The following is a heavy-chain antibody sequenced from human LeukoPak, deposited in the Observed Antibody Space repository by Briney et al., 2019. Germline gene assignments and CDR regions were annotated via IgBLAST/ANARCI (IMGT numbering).Heavy chain of an antibody. CDR1: GFTFSSYS. D-gene: IGHD3-3*01. V-gene: IGHV3-48*01. J-gene: IGHJ4*02. Sequence: GGSLRLSCAASGFTFSSYSMNWVRQAPGKGLEWVSYISSTSSHIFYADSVKGRFTISRDNAKNSLFLQMNSLRAEDTAVYYCARRDVTIFGVADDSWGQRTLVTVSS. CDR3: ARRDVTIFGVADDS. CDR2: ISSTSSHI.